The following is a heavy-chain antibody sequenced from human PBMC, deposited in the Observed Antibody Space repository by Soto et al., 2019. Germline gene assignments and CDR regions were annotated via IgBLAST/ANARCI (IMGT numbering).Heavy chain of an antibody. CDR1: GGSISGFY. Sequence: QVQLQESGPGLVKPSETLSLTCTVSGGSISGFYWSWVRQPPGKGLEWIGYIYYSGSTNYNPTLKSRVTISGDTAKNQCALKLSSVTAADTAVYYCASGDYYDSSGYGFDAFDIWGQGTMVTVSS. D-gene: IGHD3-22*01. J-gene: IGHJ3*02. V-gene: IGHV4-59*01. CDR2: IYYSGST. CDR3: ASGDYYDSSGYGFDAFDI.